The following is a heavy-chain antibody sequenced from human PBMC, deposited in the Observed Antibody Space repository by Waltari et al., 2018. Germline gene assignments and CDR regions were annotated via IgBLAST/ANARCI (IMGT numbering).Heavy chain of an antibody. Sequence: EVQLVESGGGLVQPGGSLRLSCAASGFTFSSYWMSWVRQAPGKGLEGGAKKKQDGSEKDYVDSVKGRFTIARDNAKNSLYLQMNSLRAEDTAVYYCARGPLAARVFDYWGQGTLVTVSS. CDR1: GFTFSSYW. J-gene: IGHJ4*02. V-gene: IGHV3-7*01. CDR2: KKQDGSEK. CDR3: ARGPLAARVFDY. D-gene: IGHD6-6*01.